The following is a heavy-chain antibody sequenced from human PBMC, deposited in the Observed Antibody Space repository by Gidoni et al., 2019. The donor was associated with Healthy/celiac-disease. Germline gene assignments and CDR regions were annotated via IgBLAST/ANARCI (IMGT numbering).Heavy chain of an antibody. J-gene: IGHJ4*02. D-gene: IGHD4-4*01. CDR1: GYSFTSYW. CDR2: IDPSDSYT. Sequence: EVQLVQSGAEVKKPGESLRISCKGSGYSFTSYWISWVRQMPGKGLEWMGRIDPSDSYTNYSPSFQGHVTISADKSISTAYLQWSSLKASDTAMYYCARRRRKHDYTGFLYYFDYWGQGTLVTVSS. V-gene: IGHV5-10-1*03. CDR3: ARRRRKHDYTGFLYYFDY.